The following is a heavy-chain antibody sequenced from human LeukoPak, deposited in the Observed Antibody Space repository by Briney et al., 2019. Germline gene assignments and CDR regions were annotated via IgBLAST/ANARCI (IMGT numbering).Heavy chain of an antibody. CDR1: GGSISSYY. CDR2: IYYSGST. V-gene: IGHV4-59*01. Sequence: SQTLSLTCTVSGGSISSYYWSWIRQPPGKGLEWIGYIYYSGSTNYNPSLKSRVTISVDTSKNQFSLKLSSVTAADTAVYYCARNPSRYCSGGSCYPYYFDYWGQGTLVTVSS. CDR3: ARNPSRYCSGGSCYPYYFDY. D-gene: IGHD2-15*01. J-gene: IGHJ4*02.